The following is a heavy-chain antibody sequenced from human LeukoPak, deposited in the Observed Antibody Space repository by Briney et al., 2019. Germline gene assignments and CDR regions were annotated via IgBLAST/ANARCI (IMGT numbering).Heavy chain of an antibody. J-gene: IGHJ4*02. CDR3: ARDLPWYYYDSSGYYFFDY. V-gene: IGHV1-69*05. CDR2: IIPISGTA. D-gene: IGHD3-22*01. Sequence: ASVKVSCKSTGGTFISYAINWVRQAPGKGLEGMGRIIPISGTANYAQKFQGRVRIITRESTSTAYMELSSLRSEDTAVYYCARDLPWYYYDSSGYYFFDYWGQGTLVTVSS. CDR1: GGTFISYA.